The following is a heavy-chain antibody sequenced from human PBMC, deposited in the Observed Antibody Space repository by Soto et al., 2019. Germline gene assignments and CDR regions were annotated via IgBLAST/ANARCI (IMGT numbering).Heavy chain of an antibody. J-gene: IGHJ4*02. Sequence: GGSLRLSCAASGFTVSSNYMSWVRQAPGKGLEWVSVIYSGGSTYYADSMKGRFTIARDNSKNTLYLQMSSLRAEDTAVYYCARVKSFWNDGLLCGQGTLVTVSS. V-gene: IGHV3-66*01. CDR2: IYSGGST. D-gene: IGHD1-1*01. CDR3: ARVKSFWNDGLL. CDR1: GFTVSSNY.